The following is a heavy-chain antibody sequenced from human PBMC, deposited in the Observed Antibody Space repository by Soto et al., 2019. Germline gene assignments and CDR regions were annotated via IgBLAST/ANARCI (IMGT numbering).Heavy chain of an antibody. J-gene: IGHJ5*02. Sequence: QVHLQESGPGLVKPSETLSLTCSVSGGTISGYYWTWIRQPAGKGLEWIGRIYSSGNTKYNPSLQSRVTMSLDTSNNQFSLRLTSVTAGDTAVYYCARGQRFSDWFDPWGQGTLVTVSS. CDR3: ARGQRFSDWFDP. CDR1: GGTISGYY. V-gene: IGHV4-4*07. D-gene: IGHD3-3*01. CDR2: IYSSGNT.